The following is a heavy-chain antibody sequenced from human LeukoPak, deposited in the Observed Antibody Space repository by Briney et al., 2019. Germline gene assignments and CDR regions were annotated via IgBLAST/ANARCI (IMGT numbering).Heavy chain of an antibody. CDR2: ITGSGGAT. V-gene: IGHV3-23*01. J-gene: IGHJ4*02. CDR3: AKASSAWDHFDS. Sequence: GGSLRLSCAVSGFTFSSYAMSWVRQAPGKGLEWVSVITGSGGATYYADSVKGRFTISRDNSKNMVYLQISSLRAADTAVYYCAKASSAWDHFDSWGQGALVTVSS. CDR1: GFTFSSYA. D-gene: IGHD6-19*01.